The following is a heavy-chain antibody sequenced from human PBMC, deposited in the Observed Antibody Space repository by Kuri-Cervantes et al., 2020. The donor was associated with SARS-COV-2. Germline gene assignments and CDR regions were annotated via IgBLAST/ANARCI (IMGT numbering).Heavy chain of an antibody. CDR1: GFNFSTTD. J-gene: IGHJ4*02. D-gene: IGHD2-21*01. V-gene: IGHV3-30*18. Sequence: GGSLRLSCVASGFNFSTTDMNWVRQAPGKGLEWVTFISSDGKNKKCMASGKGRFTISRDNSQNTLHLQMKSLRDEDTAMYYCAKDRVGVQDFWGQGTLVTVSS. CDR3: AKDRVGVQDF. CDR2: ISSDGKNK.